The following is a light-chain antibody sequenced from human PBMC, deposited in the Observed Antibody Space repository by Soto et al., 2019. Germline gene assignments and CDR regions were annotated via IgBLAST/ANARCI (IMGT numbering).Light chain of an antibody. J-gene: IGKJ5*01. CDR3: QQRSNWPLP. V-gene: IGKV3-11*01. CDR2: DAS. Sequence: EIVLTQSPATLSLSPGERATLSCRARQSVSSYLAWYQQKPGQAPRLLIYDASNRATGIPARFSGSGSGTDFTLTISSLEPEDFAVYYCQQRSNWPLPFGQGTRLELK. CDR1: QSVSSY.